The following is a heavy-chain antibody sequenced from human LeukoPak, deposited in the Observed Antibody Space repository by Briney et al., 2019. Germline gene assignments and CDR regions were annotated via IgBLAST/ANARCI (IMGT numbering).Heavy chain of an antibody. J-gene: IGHJ4*02. CDR1: GISFSSYW. CDR3: ASSHDSSGND. D-gene: IGHD3-22*01. CDR2: IKYDGTHK. Sequence: PGGSLRLSCVASGISFSSYWMAWVRQAPGKGLEWAANIKYDGTHKFYADSVKGRFTISRDNAKNSLFLEMNSLRADDTAVYFCASSHDSSGNDWGQGTLVTVSS. V-gene: IGHV3-7*01.